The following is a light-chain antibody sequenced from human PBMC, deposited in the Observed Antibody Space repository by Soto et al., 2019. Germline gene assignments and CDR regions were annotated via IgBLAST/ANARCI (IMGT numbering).Light chain of an antibody. CDR3: MQGTHWPST. CDR2: KVS. J-gene: IGKJ5*01. Sequence: VVLTQSPLSLPVPLGQPASISCRSNQSLVDSDGIAYFSWFQQRPGRSPRRLIYKVSNRDSGVPARFSGSGSGTDFALKISSVEAEDVGVYYCMQGTHWPSTFGQGTRVEIK. CDR1: QSLVDSDGIAY. V-gene: IGKV2-30*01.